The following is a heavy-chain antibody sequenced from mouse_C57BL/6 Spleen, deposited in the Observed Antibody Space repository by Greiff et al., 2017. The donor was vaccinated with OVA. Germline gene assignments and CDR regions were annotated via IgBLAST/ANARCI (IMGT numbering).Heavy chain of an antibody. V-gene: IGHV5-9-1*02. Sequence: EVKLMESGEGLVKPGGSLKLSCAASGFTFSSYAMSWVRQTPEKRLEWVAYISSGGDYIYYADTVKGRFTISRDNARNTLYLQMSSLKSEDTAMYYCTREGSSYVDWYFDVWGTGTTVTVSS. J-gene: IGHJ1*03. CDR1: GFTFSSYA. D-gene: IGHD1-1*01. CDR3: TREGSSYVDWYFDV. CDR2: ISSGGDYI.